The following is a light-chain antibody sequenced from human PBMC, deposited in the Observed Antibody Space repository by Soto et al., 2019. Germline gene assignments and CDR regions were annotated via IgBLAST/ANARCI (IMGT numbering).Light chain of an antibody. V-gene: IGLV1-51*01. Sequence: QSVLTQPPSVSADPGQKVTISCSGSTSNIGNNYVSWYQQLPGTAPKLLIYDNDKRPSGIPDRFSGSKSGTSAALGITGLQTGDEADYYCGTWDSSLNIVMFGGGTKLTVL. J-gene: IGLJ3*02. CDR1: TSNIGNNY. CDR3: GTWDSSLNIVM. CDR2: DND.